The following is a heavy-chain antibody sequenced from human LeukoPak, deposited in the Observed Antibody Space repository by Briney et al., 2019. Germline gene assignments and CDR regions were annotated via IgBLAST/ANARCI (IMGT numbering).Heavy chain of an antibody. CDR1: GGSISSSSYY. D-gene: IGHD3-10*01. Sequence: SETLSLTCTVSGGSISSSSYYWGWIRQPPGKGLEWIGSIYYSGSTYYNPSLKSRVTISVDTSKNQFSLKLSSVTAADTAVYYCARLGYYGSGTYYKDYWFDPWGPGTLVTVSS. CDR3: ARLGYYGSGTYYKDYWFDP. J-gene: IGHJ5*02. CDR2: IYYSGST. V-gene: IGHV4-39*01.